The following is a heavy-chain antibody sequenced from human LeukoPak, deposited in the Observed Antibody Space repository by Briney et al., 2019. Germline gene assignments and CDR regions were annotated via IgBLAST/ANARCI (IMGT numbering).Heavy chain of an antibody. CDR1: GGSLSSGSYY. D-gene: IGHD1-1*01. Sequence: PSQTLSLTCTVSGGSLSSGSYYWSWLPQPAGKGLEWIGRIYTSGSTNYNPSLKSRLTISVDTSKTQFSLKLSSVTAADTAVYYCARDGNWNYDYWGQGTLVTVSS. CDR3: ARDGNWNYDY. J-gene: IGHJ4*02. V-gene: IGHV4-61*02. CDR2: IYTSGST.